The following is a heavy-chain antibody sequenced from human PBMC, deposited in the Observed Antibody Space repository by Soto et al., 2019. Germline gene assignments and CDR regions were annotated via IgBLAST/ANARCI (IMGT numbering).Heavy chain of an antibody. D-gene: IGHD3-10*01. CDR2: INHSGST. CDR3: ARVRYGSGSYFLDY. Sequence: QVQLQQWGAGLLKPSETLSLTCAVYGGSFSGYYWSWIRQPPGKGLEWIGEINHSGSTNYNPSLKSRVTISVHTSKNQFSLKLSSVTAADTAVYYCARVRYGSGSYFLDYWGQGTLVTVSS. CDR1: GGSFSGYY. V-gene: IGHV4-34*01. J-gene: IGHJ4*02.